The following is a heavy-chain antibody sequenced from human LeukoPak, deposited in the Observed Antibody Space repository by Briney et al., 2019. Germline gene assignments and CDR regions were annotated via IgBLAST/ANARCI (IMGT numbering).Heavy chain of an antibody. CDR1: GFTFSSYA. CDR2: IGGGGEST. V-gene: IGHV3-23*01. Sequence: GGSLRLSCAASGFTFSSYAMSWVRQAPGKGLEWVSTIGGGGESTYYADSVKGRFTISRDNSKNTLYLQMNSLGADDTAVYYCAKGNWRYFDYWGQGTLVTVSS. D-gene: IGHD1-1*01. J-gene: IGHJ4*02. CDR3: AKGNWRYFDY.